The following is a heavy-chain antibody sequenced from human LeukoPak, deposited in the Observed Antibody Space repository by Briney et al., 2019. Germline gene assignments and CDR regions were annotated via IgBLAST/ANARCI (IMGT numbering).Heavy chain of an antibody. CDR1: GRSFSGYY. D-gene: IGHD3-10*01. J-gene: IGHJ2*01. CDR2: INHSGST. V-gene: IGHV4-34*01. CDR3: ARSPTGDDL. Sequence: SETLSLTRALYGRSFSGYYWSWIRPPPGKGLEWNGEINHSGSTNYNPSLKSRVTIPVDTSKNQFSRKLSSVTAADTAVYYCARSPTGDDLWGRGTLVTVSS.